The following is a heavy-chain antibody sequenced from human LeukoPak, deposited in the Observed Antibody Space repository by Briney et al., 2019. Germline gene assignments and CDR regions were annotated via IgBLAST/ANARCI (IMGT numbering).Heavy chain of an antibody. V-gene: IGHV3-21*01. CDR2: ISSSSSYI. CDR3: GRDYYGSGSTDY. J-gene: IGHJ4*02. CDR1: GFTFSSYS. Sequence: GGSLRLSCAASGFTFSSYSMNWVRQAPGKGLEWVSSISSSSSYIYYADSVKGRFTISRDNSKDRLYLQMNSLRAEDTATYYCGRDYYGSGSTDYWGQGTLVTVSS. D-gene: IGHD3-10*01.